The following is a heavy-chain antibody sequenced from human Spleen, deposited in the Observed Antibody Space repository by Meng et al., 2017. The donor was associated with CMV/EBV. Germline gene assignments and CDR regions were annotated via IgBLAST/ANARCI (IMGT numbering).Heavy chain of an antibody. CDR2: IDHSGST. J-gene: IGHJ4*02. D-gene: IGHD3-10*01. CDR1: GGSFSDYY. V-gene: IGHV4-34*01. Sequence: SETLSLTCAVYGGSFSDYYWTWIRQPPGKGLEWIGEIDHSGSTNYNSSLKSRVTISVDTSKNQFSLKVSSVTAADTAVYYCARHITWDFDYWGQGRLVTVSS. CDR3: ARHITWDFDY.